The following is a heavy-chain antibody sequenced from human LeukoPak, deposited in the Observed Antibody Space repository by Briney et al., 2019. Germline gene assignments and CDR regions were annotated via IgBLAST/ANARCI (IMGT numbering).Heavy chain of an antibody. CDR1: GGTFGTYA. V-gene: IGHV1-69*04. Sequence: ASVKVSCKASGGTFGTYAISWVRQAPGQGLEWMGRIIPILDITNYAQKFQGRVTITADKSTSTAHMELSSLRSEDTAVYYCARARDSGGYNYDAFDIWGLGTMVTVSS. CDR2: IIPILDIT. CDR3: ARARDSGGYNYDAFDI. D-gene: IGHD3-22*01. J-gene: IGHJ3*02.